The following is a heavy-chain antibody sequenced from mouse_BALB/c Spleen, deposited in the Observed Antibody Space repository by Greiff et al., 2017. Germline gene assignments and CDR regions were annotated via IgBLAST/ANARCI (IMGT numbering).Heavy chain of an antibody. D-gene: IGHD3-2*02. CDR1: GFSLSTSGMG. Sequence: QVTLKESGPGILQPSQTLSLTCSFSGFSLSTSGMGVSWIRQPSGKGLEWLAHIYWDDDKRYNPSLKSRLTISKDTSRNQVFLKITSVDTADTATYYCARREATGFDYWGQGTTLTVSS. J-gene: IGHJ2*01. CDR2: IYWDDDK. CDR3: ARREATGFDY. V-gene: IGHV8-12*01.